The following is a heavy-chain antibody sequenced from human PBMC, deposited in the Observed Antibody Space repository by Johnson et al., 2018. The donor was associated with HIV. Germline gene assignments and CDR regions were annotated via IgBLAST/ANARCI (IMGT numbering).Heavy chain of an antibody. CDR2: IYSGGNT. CDR3: ARDFNSGSPDGAFDI. D-gene: IGHD4-23*01. CDR1: GFTVSSNY. J-gene: IGHJ3*02. V-gene: IGHV3-53*01. Sequence: VQLVESGGGLIQPGGSLRLSCAASGFTVSSNYMSWVRQPPGKGLEWVSVIYSGGNTYYADSVKGRFTISRDNSKNTLYLQMNSLRAEDTALYYCARDFNSGSPDGAFDIWGQGAMVTVSS.